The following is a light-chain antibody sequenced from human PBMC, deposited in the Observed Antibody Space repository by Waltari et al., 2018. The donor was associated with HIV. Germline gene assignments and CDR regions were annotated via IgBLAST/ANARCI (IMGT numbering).Light chain of an antibody. J-gene: IGLJ3*02. CDR2: GNN. CDR3: QSYDSSLSGWV. Sequence: QSVLTQPPSVSGAPGPRVALPGPAPSSTIGAACGVDSYPQLPDTATTLVIYGNNNRPSGVPDLFSGSTSGTSAALAITGLQAKDAADSYCQSYDSSLSGWVFGGVTKLPVL. V-gene: IGLV1-40*01. CDR1: SSTIGAACG.